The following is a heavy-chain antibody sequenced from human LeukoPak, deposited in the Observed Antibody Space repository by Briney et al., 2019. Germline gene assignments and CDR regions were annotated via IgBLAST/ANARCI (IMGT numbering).Heavy chain of an antibody. CDR3: ARLGGYYYGSGSSELYFDY. D-gene: IGHD3-10*01. Sequence: SETLSLTCTVSGGSIRSSSYYWGWIRQPPGTGLEWIGSIYYSGSTYYNPSLKSRVTISIDTSKNQFSLKLSSVTAADTAVYYCARLGGYYYGSGSSELYFDYWGQGTLVTVSS. J-gene: IGHJ4*02. V-gene: IGHV4-39*01. CDR1: GGSIRSSSYY. CDR2: IYYSGST.